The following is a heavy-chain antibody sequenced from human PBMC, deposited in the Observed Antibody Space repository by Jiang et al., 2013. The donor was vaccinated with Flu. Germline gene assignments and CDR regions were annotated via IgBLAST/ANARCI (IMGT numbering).Heavy chain of an antibody. CDR2: IYYSGNT. Sequence: GPGLVKPSETLSLTCTVSGGSVNSGFYFWVWIRQPPGKGLEWMGSIYYSGNTYYNPSLKSRVTISLDTSKTQMSLKLSSATAADTAVYYCARDTVNVPRVFDYWGQGTLVSVSS. CDR1: GGSVNSGFYF. J-gene: IGHJ4*02. V-gene: IGHV4-39*07. CDR3: ARDTVNVPRVFDY. D-gene: IGHD3-10*02.